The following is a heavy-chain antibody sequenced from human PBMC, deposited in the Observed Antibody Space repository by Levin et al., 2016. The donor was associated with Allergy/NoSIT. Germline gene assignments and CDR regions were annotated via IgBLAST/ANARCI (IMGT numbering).Heavy chain of an antibody. J-gene: IGHJ4*02. CDR3: ARGDQDFDY. CDR2: TYYRSKWYN. V-gene: IGHV6-1*01. Sequence: WIRQSPSRGLEWLGRTYYRSKWYNNYAVSVKSRISINPDTSKNQFSLQLNSVTLDDTAVYYCARGDQDFDYWGQGTLVTVSS.